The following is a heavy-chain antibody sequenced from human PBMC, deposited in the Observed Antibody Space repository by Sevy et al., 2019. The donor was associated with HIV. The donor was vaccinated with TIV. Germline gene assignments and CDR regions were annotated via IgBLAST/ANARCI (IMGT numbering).Heavy chain of an antibody. Sequence: GGSLRLSCKASGFTFSSFWMQWVLQAPGKGLEWVANIRQDGSEMYYVGSVKGRFTISRDNAKNALYLQMDGLRAEDTAVYYCARRYFDLWGQGTLVTVSS. CDR3: ARRYFDL. J-gene: IGHJ4*02. V-gene: IGHV3-7*03. CDR2: IRQDGSEM. CDR1: GFTFSSFW.